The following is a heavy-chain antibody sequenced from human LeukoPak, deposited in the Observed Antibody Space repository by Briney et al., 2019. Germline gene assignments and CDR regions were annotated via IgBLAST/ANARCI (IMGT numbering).Heavy chain of an antibody. CDR2: ISSSGTTI. CDR1: GFSFSSSE. V-gene: IGHV3-48*03. J-gene: IGHJ6*03. Sequence: GGSLRLSCAASGFSFSSSEMNWVRQAPGKGLEWISYISSSGTTIYYADSVKGRFTISRDNSKNTLYLQMNSLRAEDTAVYYCAKGMTPYYYYYYMDVWGKGTTVTVSS. CDR3: AKGMTPYYYYYYMDV.